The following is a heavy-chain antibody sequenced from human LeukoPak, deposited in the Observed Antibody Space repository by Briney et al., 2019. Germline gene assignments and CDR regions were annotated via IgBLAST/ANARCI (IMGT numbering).Heavy chain of an antibody. CDR1: GGSTSSYY. CDR3: ARSYFDSGLYYYGMDV. V-gene: IGHV4-59*08. Sequence: PSETLSLTCTVSGGSTSSYYWSWIRQPPGKGLEWIGYIYYSGSTNYNPSLKSRVTISVDTSKNQFSLKLSSVTAADTAVYYCARSYFDSGLYYYGMDVWGQGTTVTVSS. J-gene: IGHJ6*02. CDR2: IYYSGST. D-gene: IGHD3-9*01.